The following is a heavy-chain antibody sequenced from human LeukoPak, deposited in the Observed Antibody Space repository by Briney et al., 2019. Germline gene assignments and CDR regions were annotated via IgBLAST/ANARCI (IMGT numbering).Heavy chain of an antibody. Sequence: PGGSLRLSCATSGFTFSNYVMSWVRQAPGKGLEWVSGISVSGAITYYADSVKGRFTISRDNSNSTLYLQMNSLRAEDTAVYYCARDLVVPKSPYWYFDLWGRGTLVTVSS. CDR1: GFTFSNYV. J-gene: IGHJ2*01. V-gene: IGHV3-23*01. CDR3: ARDLVVPKSPYWYFDL. CDR2: ISVSGAIT. D-gene: IGHD2-21*01.